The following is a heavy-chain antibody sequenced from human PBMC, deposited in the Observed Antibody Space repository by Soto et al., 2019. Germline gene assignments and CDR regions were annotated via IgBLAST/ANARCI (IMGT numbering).Heavy chain of an antibody. Sequence: EVQLVESGGGLVQPGRSLRLSCATSGFTFDDFAMHWVRQAPGKGLEWVSGVDGNSGSTAYADSVKGRFTISRDNARNYLYLQMNSLRAQDTALYYCVKGRGSYEVKFGMDVWGQGTTVTVSS. J-gene: IGHJ6*02. V-gene: IGHV3-9*01. CDR3: VKGRGSYEVKFGMDV. D-gene: IGHD6-25*01. CDR1: GFTFDDFA. CDR2: VDGNSGST.